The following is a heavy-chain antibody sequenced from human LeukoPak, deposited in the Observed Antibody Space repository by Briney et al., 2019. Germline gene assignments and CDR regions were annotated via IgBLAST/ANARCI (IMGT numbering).Heavy chain of an antibody. CDR1: GFTFSNYW. Sequence: GGSLRLSCAASGFTFSNYWMSWVRQAPGKGLEWVSYVSTSSSTIYYADSVKGRFTISRDNAKNSLYLQMNSLRAEDTAVYYCASPPGGIVGATNEPFDYWGQGTLVTVSS. D-gene: IGHD1-26*01. CDR3: ASPPGGIVGATNEPFDY. V-gene: IGHV3-48*04. J-gene: IGHJ4*02. CDR2: VSTSSSTI.